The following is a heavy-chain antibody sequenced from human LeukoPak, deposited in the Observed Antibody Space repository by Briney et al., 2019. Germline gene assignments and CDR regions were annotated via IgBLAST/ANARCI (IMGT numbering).Heavy chain of an antibody. CDR2: MNPNSGNT. CDR3: ARGASESYPDY. D-gene: IGHD1-26*01. Sequence: ASVKVSCKASGYTFTGYYMHWVRQAPGQGLEWMGWMNPNSGNTGYAQKFQGRVTMTRNTSISTAYMELSSLRSEDTAVYYCARGASESYPDYWGQGTLVTVSS. V-gene: IGHV1-8*02. CDR1: GYTFTGYY. J-gene: IGHJ4*02.